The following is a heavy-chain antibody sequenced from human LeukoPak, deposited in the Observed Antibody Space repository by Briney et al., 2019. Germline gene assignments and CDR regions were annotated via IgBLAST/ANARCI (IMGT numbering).Heavy chain of an antibody. J-gene: IGHJ6*02. D-gene: IGHD3-22*01. CDR3: ARDRQHYYDSSVGYYYYGMDV. CDR2: IYYSGST. Sequence: SETPSLTCTVSGGSISSYYWSWIRQPPGKGLEWIGYIYYSGSTNYNPSLKSRVTISVDTSKNQFSLKLSSVTAADTAVYYCARDRQHYYDSSVGYYYYGMDVWGQGTTVTVSS. V-gene: IGHV4-59*01. CDR1: GGSISSYY.